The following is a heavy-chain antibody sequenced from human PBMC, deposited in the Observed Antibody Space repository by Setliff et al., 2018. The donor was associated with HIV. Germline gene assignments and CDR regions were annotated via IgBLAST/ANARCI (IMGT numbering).Heavy chain of an antibody. Sequence: SETLSLTCTVSGGSISSGGYYWSWIRQHPGKGLEWIGEINHGGSTIYNPSLKSRVTISIDTSKNQFSLNLTPVTAADTAIYYCARGLDVWGTYRYRNYFDYWGQGTLVTVSS. V-gene: IGHV4-31*03. CDR1: GGSISSGGYY. D-gene: IGHD3-16*02. CDR3: ARGLDVWGTYRYRNYFDY. J-gene: IGHJ4*02. CDR2: INHGGST.